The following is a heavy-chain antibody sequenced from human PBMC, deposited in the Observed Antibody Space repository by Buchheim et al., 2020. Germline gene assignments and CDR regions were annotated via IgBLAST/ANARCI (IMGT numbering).Heavy chain of an antibody. D-gene: IGHD1-1*01. CDR2: IYFTVST. CDR3: ARFQMEHPVTLDEFGMDV. Sequence: QLQLQESGPGLVKPSQTLSLTCTVSGASITSGDYYWSWVRQSPGRCLEWIGYIYFTVSTNYNPSLKSRAFISLDTSKNQISLKLTSVTAADTAIYYCARFQMEHPVTLDEFGMDVWGQGTT. V-gene: IGHV4-30-4*08. J-gene: IGHJ6*02. CDR1: GASITSGDYY.